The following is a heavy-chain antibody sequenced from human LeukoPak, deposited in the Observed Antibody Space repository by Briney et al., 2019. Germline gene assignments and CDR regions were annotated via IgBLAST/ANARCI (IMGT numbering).Heavy chain of an antibody. CDR1: GGSISTGAYS. CDR3: ARGTSAGWFDP. Sequence: SETLSLTCTVSGGSISTGAYSWNWIRQPPGKGLEWIANINYSGSTYNNPSLRGRVTISIDRSKNQFSLKVNSVTAADTAVYYCARGTSAGWFDPWGQGTLVTVSS. D-gene: IGHD6-19*01. V-gene: IGHV4-30-2*01. CDR2: INYSGST. J-gene: IGHJ5*02.